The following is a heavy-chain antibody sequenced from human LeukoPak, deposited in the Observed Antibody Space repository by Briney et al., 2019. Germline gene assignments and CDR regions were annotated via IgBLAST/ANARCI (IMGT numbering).Heavy chain of an antibody. CDR2: IIPIFGTA. V-gene: IGHV1-69*13. J-gene: IGHJ5*02. CDR1: GGTFSSYA. Sequence: GASVKVSCKASGGTFSSYAISWVRQAPGQGLEWMGGIIPIFGTANYAQKFQGRVTITADESTSTAYMELSSLRSEGTAVYYCARELGGYSYGLYWFDPWGQGTLVTVSS. D-gene: IGHD5-18*01. CDR3: ARELGGYSYGLYWFDP.